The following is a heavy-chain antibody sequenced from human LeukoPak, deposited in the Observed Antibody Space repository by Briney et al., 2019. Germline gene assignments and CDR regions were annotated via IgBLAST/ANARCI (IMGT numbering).Heavy chain of an antibody. CDR1: GFTFDDYV. D-gene: IGHD3-10*01. Sequence: GGSLRLSCAPSGFTFDDYVMHWVRQAPGKGLEWVSGISWNSGSIGYADSVKGRFTISRDNAKNSLYLQMNSLRAEDTALYYCAKDIFTMVRGVVDYWGQGTLVTVSS. CDR3: AKDIFTMVRGVVDY. V-gene: IGHV3-9*01. J-gene: IGHJ4*02. CDR2: ISWNSGSI.